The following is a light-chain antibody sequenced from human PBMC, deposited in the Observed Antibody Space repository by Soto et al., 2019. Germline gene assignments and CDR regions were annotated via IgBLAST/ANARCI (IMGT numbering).Light chain of an antibody. J-gene: IGKJ4*01. Sequence: DIPMTQSPSSLSASLGDRVTITCRASQGIGVSLAWFQQQPGNAPKLLIYAASTLQSGVPSRFSGSGSGTDFTLTISSLQPEDVATYYCQKYNSAPLTFGGGTKVEIK. CDR1: QGIGVS. V-gene: IGKV1-27*01. CDR3: QKYNSAPLT. CDR2: AAS.